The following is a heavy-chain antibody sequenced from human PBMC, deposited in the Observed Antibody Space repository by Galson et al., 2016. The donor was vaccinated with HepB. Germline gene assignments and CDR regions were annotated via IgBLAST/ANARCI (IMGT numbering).Heavy chain of an antibody. Sequence: SLRLSCAASGFTFSRYEFNWVRQASGKGLEWVSHISYTNAVSYAASVKGRFTISRDNDEDSLFLEMRGLRVEGTAVYYCVRGMSNSWYAYKRSSFYSMELRSRGT. D-gene: IGHD6-13*01. CDR3: VRGMSNSWYAYKRSSFYSMEL. V-gene: IGHV3-48*03. CDR2: ISYTNAV. CDR1: GFTFSRYE. J-gene: IGHJ6*02.